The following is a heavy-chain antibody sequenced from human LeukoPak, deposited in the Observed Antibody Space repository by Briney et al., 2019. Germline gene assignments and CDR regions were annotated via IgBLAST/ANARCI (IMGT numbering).Heavy chain of an antibody. CDR2: IYYSGST. J-gene: IGHJ3*02. D-gene: IGHD3-10*01. V-gene: IGHV4-31*03. CDR3: ARDWAMVRGVMGHAFDI. Sequence: SETLSHTCTVSGGSISSGGYYWSWIRQHPGKGLEWIGYIYYSGSTYYNPSLKSRVTISVDTSKNQFSLKLSSVTAADTAVYYCARDWAMVRGVMGHAFDIWGQGTMVTVSS. CDR1: GGSISSGGYY.